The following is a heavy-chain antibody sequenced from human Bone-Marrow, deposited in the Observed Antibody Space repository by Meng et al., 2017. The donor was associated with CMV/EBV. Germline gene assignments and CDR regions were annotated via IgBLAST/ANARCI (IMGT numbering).Heavy chain of an antibody. J-gene: IGHJ4*02. D-gene: IGHD3-16*01. CDR3: ARDGVGGY. CDR2: INPNSGGT. V-gene: IGHV1-2*02. CDR1: GYTFIDYY. Sequence: ASVKVSCKASGYTFIDYYIHWVRQAPGQGLEWMGWINPNSGGTDYAQKFQGRVTMTRDTSISTAYMELSRLRSDDTAVYYCARDGVGGYWGRGTLVTVSS.